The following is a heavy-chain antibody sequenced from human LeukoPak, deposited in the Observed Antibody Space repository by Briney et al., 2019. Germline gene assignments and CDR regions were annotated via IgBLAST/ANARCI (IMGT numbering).Heavy chain of an antibody. CDR1: GFTFSSYA. V-gene: IGHV3-30-3*01. CDR2: ISYDGSNK. CDR3: ARVPLGWEPHVDY. D-gene: IGHD1-26*01. J-gene: IGHJ4*02. Sequence: GGSLRLSCAASGFTFSSYAMHWVRQAPGKGLEWVAVISYDGSNKYYADSVKGRFTISRDNSKNTLYLQMNSLRAEDTAVYYCARVPLGWEPHVDYWGQGTLVTVSS.